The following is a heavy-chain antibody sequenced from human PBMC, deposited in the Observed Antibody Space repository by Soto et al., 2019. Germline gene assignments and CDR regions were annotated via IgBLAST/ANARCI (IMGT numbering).Heavy chain of an antibody. D-gene: IGHD2-2*01. CDR1: GGSFSGYY. CDR2: INHSGST. Sequence: PSETLSLTCAVYGGSFSGYYWSWIRQPPGKGLEWIGEINHSGSTNYNPSLKSRVTISVDTSKNQFSLKLSSVTAADTAVYYCKRVGYCSGTSCYPFDYWGQGNLVT. V-gene: IGHV4-34*01. J-gene: IGHJ4*02. CDR3: KRVGYCSGTSCYPFDY.